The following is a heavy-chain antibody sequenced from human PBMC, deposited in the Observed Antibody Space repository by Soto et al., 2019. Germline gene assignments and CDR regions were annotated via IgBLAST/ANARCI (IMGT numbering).Heavy chain of an antibody. J-gene: IGHJ5*02. CDR2: IYYSGSI. D-gene: IGHD2-8*01. Sequence: QLQLQESGPGLVEPSETLSLTCTVSGGSTGSLAYYWAWIRQPPGRGLEWIGSIYYSGSIYHNPSLKSRVTMCVDTSKNHFSRNMTYVTAADTAIYYCARQSVMNWFDPWGQGTLVTVAS. CDR3: ARQSVMNWFDP. V-gene: IGHV4-39*01. CDR1: GGSTGSLAYY.